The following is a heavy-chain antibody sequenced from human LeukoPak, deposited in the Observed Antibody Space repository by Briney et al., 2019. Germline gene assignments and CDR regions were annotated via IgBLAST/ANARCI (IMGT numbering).Heavy chain of an antibody. CDR1: GFTLSSYA. V-gene: IGHV3-23*01. CDR2: ISGSGGST. J-gene: IGHJ4*02. CDR3: AKSGSRSWYPYCFDY. Sequence: PGGSLRLSCAASGFTLSSYAMSWVRQAPGKGLEWVSAISGSGGSTYYADSAKGRFTISRDNSKNTLYLQMNSLRAEDTAVYYCAKSGSRSWYPYCFDYWGQGTLVTVSS. D-gene: IGHD6-13*01.